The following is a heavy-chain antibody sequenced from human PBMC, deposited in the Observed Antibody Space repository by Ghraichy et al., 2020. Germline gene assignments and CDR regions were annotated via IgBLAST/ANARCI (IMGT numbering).Heavy chain of an antibody. CDR2: IHHSGST. CDR1: GGSITSGDYS. CDR3: AKDSSGHYDAFDR. J-gene: IGHJ3*01. V-gene: IGHV4-30-2*06. D-gene: IGHD3-22*01. Sequence: SETLSLTCTVSGGSITSGDYSWNWIRQSSGRGLEWIGYIHHSGSTEYNPSLQSRLTISLDTSQNQFSLRLSSVTAADPAVYYCAKDSSGHYDAFDRWGQGTTFIVSS.